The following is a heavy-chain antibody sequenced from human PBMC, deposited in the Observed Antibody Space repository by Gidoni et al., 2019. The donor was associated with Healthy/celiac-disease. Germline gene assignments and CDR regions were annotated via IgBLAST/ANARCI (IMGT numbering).Heavy chain of an antibody. CDR3: ARQSRAAMVYFDY. CDR1: GGSISSSSYY. Sequence: QLQLQESGPGLVKPSETLSLTCTVSGGSISSSSYYWGWIRQPPGKGLEWIGSIYYSGSTYYNPSLKSRVTISVDTSKNQFSLKLSSVTAADTAVYYCARQSRAAMVYFDYWGQGTLVTVSS. D-gene: IGHD5-18*01. J-gene: IGHJ4*02. V-gene: IGHV4-39*01. CDR2: IYYSGST.